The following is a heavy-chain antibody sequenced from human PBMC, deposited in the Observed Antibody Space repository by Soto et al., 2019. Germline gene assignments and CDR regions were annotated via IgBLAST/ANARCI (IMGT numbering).Heavy chain of an antibody. Sequence: ASVKVSCKASGYTFTSYGISWVRQAPGQGLERMGWISAYNGNTNYAQKLQGRVTMTTDTSTSTAYMELRSLRSDDTALYYCARDWLGWQQLVQPNWFDPWGQGTLVTVSS. CDR2: ISAYNGNT. V-gene: IGHV1-18*01. D-gene: IGHD6-13*01. J-gene: IGHJ5*02. CDR1: GYTFTSYG. CDR3: ARDWLGWQQLVQPNWFDP.